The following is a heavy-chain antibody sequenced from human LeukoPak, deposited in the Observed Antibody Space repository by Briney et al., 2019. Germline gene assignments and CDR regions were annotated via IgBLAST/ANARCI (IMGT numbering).Heavy chain of an antibody. CDR3: ARGASYYDFSDAFDI. J-gene: IGHJ3*02. Sequence: SETLSLTCTVSGGSISSYYWNWIRQPPGKGLEWIGYIYYSGSTNYNPSLKSRVTISVDTSKNQFSLKLSSVTAADTAVYYCARGASYYDFSDAFDIWGQGTMVTVSS. V-gene: IGHV4-59*08. CDR2: IYYSGST. CDR1: GGSISSYY. D-gene: IGHD3-3*01.